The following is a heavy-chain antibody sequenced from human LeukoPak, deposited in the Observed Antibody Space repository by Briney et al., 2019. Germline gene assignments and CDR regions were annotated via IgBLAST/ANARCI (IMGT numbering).Heavy chain of an antibody. D-gene: IGHD3-3*01. CDR1: GFTFSSYS. CDR3: AREGYDFWSGYATTADY. J-gene: IGHJ4*02. CDR2: ISSGSSAI. V-gene: IGHV3-48*04. Sequence: GGSLRLSCAASGFTFSSYSMNWVRQAPGKGLEWVSYISSGSSAIYYADSVKGRFTISRDNAKNTLYLQMNSLRAEDTAVYYCAREGYDFWSGYATTADYWGPGTLVTVSS.